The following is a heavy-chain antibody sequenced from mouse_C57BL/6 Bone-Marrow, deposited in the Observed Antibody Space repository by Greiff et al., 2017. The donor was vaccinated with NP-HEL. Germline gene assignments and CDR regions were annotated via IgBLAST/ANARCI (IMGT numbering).Heavy chain of an antibody. D-gene: IGHD2-2*01. J-gene: IGHJ4*01. Sequence: QVQLQQSGAELARPGASVKLSCKASGYTFTSYGISWVQQRPGQGLEWIGEIYPRSGNTYYNEKFKGKDTLTADKSSSTAYMELRSLTSEDSAVYFCARGVTTGNYYAMDYWGQGTSVTVSS. V-gene: IGHV1-81*01. CDR1: GYTFTSYG. CDR3: ARGVTTGNYYAMDY. CDR2: IYPRSGNT.